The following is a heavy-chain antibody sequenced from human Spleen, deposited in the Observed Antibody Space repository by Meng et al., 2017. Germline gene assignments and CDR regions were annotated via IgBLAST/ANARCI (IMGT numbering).Heavy chain of an antibody. J-gene: IGHJ4*02. CDR3: ARFGYCSSTSCPDY. Sequence: QGQWVESGGEGKKPGSSGKVSCKASGGTFSSYAISWVRQAPGQGLEWMGGIIPIFGTANYAQKFQGRVTITADESTSTAYMELSSLRSEDTAVYYCARFGYCSSTSCPDYWGQGTLVTVSS. V-gene: IGHV1-69*01. CDR2: IIPIFGTA. D-gene: IGHD2-2*03. CDR1: GGTFSSYA.